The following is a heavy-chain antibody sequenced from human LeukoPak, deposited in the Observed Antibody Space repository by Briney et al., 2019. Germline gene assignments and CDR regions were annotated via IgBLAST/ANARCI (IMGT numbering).Heavy chain of an antibody. Sequence: KPSETLSLTCTVSGGSISSGGYYWSWIRQPPGKGLEWIGYIYHSGSTYYNPSLKSRVTISVDRSKNQFSLKLSSVTAADTAVYYCARDQWPDGTLYWGQGTLVTVSS. V-gene: IGHV4-30-2*01. J-gene: IGHJ4*02. CDR3: ARDQWPDGTLY. CDR2: IYHSGST. CDR1: GGSISSGGYY. D-gene: IGHD1-14*01.